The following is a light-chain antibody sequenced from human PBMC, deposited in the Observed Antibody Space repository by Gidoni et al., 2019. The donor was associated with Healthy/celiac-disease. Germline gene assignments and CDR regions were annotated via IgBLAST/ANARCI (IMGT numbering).Light chain of an antibody. CDR3: QQRSNWPRT. V-gene: IGKV3-11*01. CDR1: QSVSSY. Sequence: DIVLTQSPPTLSLSPGERATLSCRASQSVSSYLAWYQQKPGQAPRLLIYDASNRATGIPARFSGSGSGTDFTLTISSLEPEDFAVYYCQQRSNWPRTFGPGTKVDIK. J-gene: IGKJ3*01. CDR2: DAS.